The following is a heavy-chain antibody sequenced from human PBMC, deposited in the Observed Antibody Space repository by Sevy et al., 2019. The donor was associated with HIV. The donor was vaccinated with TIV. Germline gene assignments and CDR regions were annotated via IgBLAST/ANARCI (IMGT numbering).Heavy chain of an antibody. V-gene: IGHV3-21*01. CDR3: ARGWFGELRPNWYFDL. Sequence: GGSLRLSCAASGFTFSSYSMNWVRQAPGKGLEWVSSISSSSSYIYYADSVKGRFTISRDNAKNSLYLQMNSLRAEDTAVYYCARGWFGELRPNWYFDLWGRGTLVTVSS. J-gene: IGHJ2*01. D-gene: IGHD3-10*01. CDR2: ISSSSSYI. CDR1: GFTFSSYS.